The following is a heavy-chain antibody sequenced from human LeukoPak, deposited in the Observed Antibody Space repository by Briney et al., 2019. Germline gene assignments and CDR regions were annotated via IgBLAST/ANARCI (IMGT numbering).Heavy chain of an antibody. D-gene: IGHD3-22*01. V-gene: IGHV1-2*02. CDR1: GYTFTDYY. Sequence: PKASVKVSCKAAGYTFTDYYIHWVRQAHGQGLEWVGWINPTSGGTTYAQRFQGRVTVTRDTSISTAYMELTRLRSDDTAVYYCARGITTYYYDSSGYWPPAFDYWGQGTLVTVSS. CDR2: INPTSGGT. J-gene: IGHJ4*02. CDR3: ARGITTYYYDSSGYWPPAFDY.